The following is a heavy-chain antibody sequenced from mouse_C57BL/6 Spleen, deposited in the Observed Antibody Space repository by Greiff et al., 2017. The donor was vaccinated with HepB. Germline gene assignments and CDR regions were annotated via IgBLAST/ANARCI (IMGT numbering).Heavy chain of an antibody. V-gene: IGHV1-26*01. Sequence: EVQLQQSGPELVKPGASVKISCKASGYTFTDYYMNWVKQSHGKSLEWIGDINPNNGGTSYNQKFKGKATLTVDKSSSTAYMELRSLTSEDSAVYYCAREGYCDYWGQGTTLTVSS. CDR1: GYTFTDYY. J-gene: IGHJ2*01. CDR3: AREGYCDY. CDR2: INPNNGGT.